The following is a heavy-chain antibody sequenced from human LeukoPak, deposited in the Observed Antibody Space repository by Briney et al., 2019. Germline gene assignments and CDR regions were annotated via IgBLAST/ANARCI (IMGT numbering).Heavy chain of an antibody. J-gene: IGHJ4*02. D-gene: IGHD2-15*01. CDR1: GGSISSGDYY. CDR2: IYYSGST. V-gene: IGHV4-30-4*01. Sequence: SETPSLTCTVSGGSISSGDYYWSWIRQPPGKGLEWIGYIYYSGSTYYNPSLKSRVTISVDTSKNQFSLKLSSVTAADTAVYYCARVGIVAPRNFDYWGQGTLVTVSS. CDR3: ARVGIVAPRNFDY.